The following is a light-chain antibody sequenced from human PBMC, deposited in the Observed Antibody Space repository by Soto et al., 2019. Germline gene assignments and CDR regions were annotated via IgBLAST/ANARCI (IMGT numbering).Light chain of an antibody. J-gene: IGKJ1*01. CDR2: DAS. CDR3: QPYNHYWT. Sequence: DIQMSQSPSTLSASVGARVTITCRASQSISSWLAWYKQKPGKAPKVLIYDASSLESGVPSRFSVSGSGTEFSLTIRSLKPEDFATDDCQPYNHYWTFGQGTKVDIK. V-gene: IGKV1-5*01. CDR1: QSISSW.